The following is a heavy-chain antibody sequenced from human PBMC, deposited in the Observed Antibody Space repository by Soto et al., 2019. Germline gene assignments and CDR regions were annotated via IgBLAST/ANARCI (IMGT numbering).Heavy chain of an antibody. V-gene: IGHV4-61*08. CDR1: GGSLSSGGCN. Sequence: SETLSLTGTVSGGSLSSGGCNWRWIRQPPGKGLEWIGYIYYSGSTNYNPSLKSRVTISVDTSKNQFSLKLSSVTAADTAVYYCAKRTYCSGGSCYGMDVWGQGTTVTVSS. D-gene: IGHD2-15*01. CDR3: AKRTYCSGGSCYGMDV. CDR2: IYYSGST. J-gene: IGHJ6*02.